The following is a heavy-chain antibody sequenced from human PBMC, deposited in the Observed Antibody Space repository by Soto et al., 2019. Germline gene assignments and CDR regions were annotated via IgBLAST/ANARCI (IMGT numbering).Heavy chain of an antibody. CDR2: INPSGGST. V-gene: IGHV1-46*01. Sequence: AASVKVSCKASGYTFTSYYMHWVRQAPGQGLEWMGIINPSGGSTSYAQKFQGRVTMTRDTSTSTVYMELSSLRSEDTAVYYCARSYPTAYYYYGMDVWGQGTTVTVSS. J-gene: IGHJ6*02. CDR3: ARSYPTAYYYYGMDV. CDR1: GYTFTSYY.